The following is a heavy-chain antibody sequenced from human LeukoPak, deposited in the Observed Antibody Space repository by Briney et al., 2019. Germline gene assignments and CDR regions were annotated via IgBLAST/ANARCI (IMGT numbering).Heavy chain of an antibody. Sequence: ASVKVSCKASGGTFSSYAISWVRQAPGQGLEWMGGIIPIFGTANYAQKFQGRVTITADESTSTAYMELSSLRSEDTAVYYCARDRAPLSIAVAGTGIFDYWVQGTLVTVSS. D-gene: IGHD6-19*01. CDR3: ARDRAPLSIAVAGTGIFDY. V-gene: IGHV1-69*01. CDR1: GGTFSSYA. CDR2: IIPIFGTA. J-gene: IGHJ4*02.